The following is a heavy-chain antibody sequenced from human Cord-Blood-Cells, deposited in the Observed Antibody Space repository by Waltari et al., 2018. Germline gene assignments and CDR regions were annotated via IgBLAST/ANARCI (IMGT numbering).Heavy chain of an antibody. CDR1: GFTFDDYA. D-gene: IGHD1-26*01. V-gene: IGHV3-9*03. CDR3: AKVAGSGSYFDY. CDR2: ISWNSGSI. J-gene: IGHJ4*02. Sequence: EVQLVESGGGLVQPGRSLRLSCAASGFTFDDYAMHWVRQAPGEGREWVSGISWNSGSIGYADSVKGRFTISRDNAKNSLYLQMNSLRAEDMALYYCAKVAGSGSYFDYWGQGTLVTVSS.